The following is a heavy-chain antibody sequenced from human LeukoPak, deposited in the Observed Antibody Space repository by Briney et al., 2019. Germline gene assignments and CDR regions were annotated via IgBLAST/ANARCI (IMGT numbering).Heavy chain of an antibody. CDR1: GFSFSSYS. CDR3: ARDGYYYDSSGYGLSDAFDI. D-gene: IGHD3-22*01. V-gene: IGHV3-21*01. CDR2: ISSSSSYI. Sequence: GGSLRLSCAASGFSFSSYSMNWVRQAPGKGLEWVSSISSSSSYIYYADSVKGRFTISRDNAKNSLYLQMNSLRAEDTAVYYCARDGYYYDSSGYGLSDAFDIWGQGAMVTVSS. J-gene: IGHJ3*02.